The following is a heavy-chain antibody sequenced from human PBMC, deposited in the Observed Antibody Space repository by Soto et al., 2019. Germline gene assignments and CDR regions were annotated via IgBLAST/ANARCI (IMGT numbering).Heavy chain of an antibody. Sequence: QVQLVQSGAEVKKPGASVKVSCKASGYTFTSYAMHWVRQAPGQRLEWMGWINAGNGNTKYSQKFQGRVTITRDTSASTAYMELSSLRSEDTAVYYCARDLRGSASYYYYYGMDVWGQGTTVTVSS. V-gene: IGHV1-3*01. CDR2: INAGNGNT. CDR1: GYTFTSYA. J-gene: IGHJ6*02. CDR3: ARDLRGSASYYYYYGMDV. D-gene: IGHD1-26*01.